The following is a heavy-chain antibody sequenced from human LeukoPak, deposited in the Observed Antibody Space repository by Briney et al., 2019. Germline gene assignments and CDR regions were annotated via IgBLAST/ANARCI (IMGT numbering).Heavy chain of an antibody. V-gene: IGHV3-64*01. CDR2: ISGNGGST. CDR1: GFTFSDYA. J-gene: IGHJ3*02. D-gene: IGHD3-22*01. Sequence: SGGSLRLSCAASGFTFSDYAIHWVRQCPGKGLEYVSTISGNGGSTFYANSVKGRFTISRDNSKNTLYLQMNSLRAEDTAVYYCAKDVEVVVYAFDIWGQGTMVTVSS. CDR3: AKDVEVVVYAFDI.